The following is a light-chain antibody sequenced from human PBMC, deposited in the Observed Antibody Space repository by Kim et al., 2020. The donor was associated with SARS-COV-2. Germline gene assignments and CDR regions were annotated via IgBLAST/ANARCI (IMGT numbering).Light chain of an antibody. CDR1: NIGNES. CDR3: QVWESTSDHPE. J-gene: IGLJ3*02. CDR2: YDS. Sequence: SSELTQPPSVSVAPGETARITCGGNNIGNESVYWYQQRPGQAPVLVIYYDSDRPSGISERFSGSNSGNTATLTISRVGAGDEADYFCQVWESTSDHPEFGAGTQLTVL. V-gene: IGLV3-21*01.